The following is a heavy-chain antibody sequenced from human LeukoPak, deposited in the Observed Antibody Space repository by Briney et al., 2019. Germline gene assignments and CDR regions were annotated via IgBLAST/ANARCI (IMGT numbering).Heavy chain of an antibody. V-gene: IGHV3-23*01. J-gene: IGHJ6*02. D-gene: IGHD3-3*01. CDR3: ARDTYYDFWSGYYTPIAYYYYGMDV. Sequence: GGSLRLSCAASGFTFSSYAMSWVRQAPGKGLEWVSAISGSGGSTYYADSVKGRFTISRDNSKNTLYPQMNSLRAEDTAVYYCARDTYYDFWSGYYTPIAYYYYGMDVWGQGTTVTVSS. CDR1: GFTFSSYA. CDR2: ISGSGGST.